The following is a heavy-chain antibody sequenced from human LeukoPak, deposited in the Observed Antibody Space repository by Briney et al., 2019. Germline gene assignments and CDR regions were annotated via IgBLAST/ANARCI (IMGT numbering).Heavy chain of an antibody. D-gene: IGHD6-13*01. CDR1: GFTFSSYA. J-gene: IGHJ4*02. Sequence: GGSLRLSCAASGFTFSSYAMSWVRQAPGKGLEWVSAISGGGGSTYYADSVKGRFTISRDNSKNTLYLQMNSLRAEDTAVYYCAKVRSSSSEYYFDYWGQGTLVTVSS. CDR3: AKVRSSSSEYYFDY. CDR2: ISGGGGST. V-gene: IGHV3-23*01.